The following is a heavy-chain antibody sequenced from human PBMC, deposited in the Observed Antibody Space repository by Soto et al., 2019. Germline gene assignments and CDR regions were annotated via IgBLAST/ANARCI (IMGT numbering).Heavy chain of an antibody. V-gene: IGHV5-10-1*01. Sequence: GESLKTSCQGSGYSFAGYCITWVRQKPGKGLEWMGRIDPSDSQTYYSPSFRGHVTISVTKSITTVFLQWSSLRASDTAMYYCARQIYDSDTGPNFQYYFDSWGQGTPVTVSS. D-gene: IGHD3-22*01. J-gene: IGHJ4*02. CDR3: ARQIYDSDTGPNFQYYFDS. CDR1: GYSFAGYC. CDR2: IDPSDSQT.